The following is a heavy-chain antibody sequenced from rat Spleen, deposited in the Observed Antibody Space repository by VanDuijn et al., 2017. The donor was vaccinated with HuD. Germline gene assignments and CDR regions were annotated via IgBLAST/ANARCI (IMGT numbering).Heavy chain of an antibody. J-gene: IGHJ2*01. Sequence: EVQLVESGGGLVQPGRSMKLSCAASGFTFSHYGMAWVRQAPTKGLEWVATISYGDSSGHSSTYYRDSVKGRFTISRDTAKSTLYLQMDSLRSEDTATYYCARHGYDGSYYYWDYWGQGVMVTVSS. V-gene: IGHV5-29*01. CDR3: ARHGYDGSYYYWDY. CDR2: ISYGDSSGHSST. D-gene: IGHD1-12*02. CDR1: GFTFSHYG.